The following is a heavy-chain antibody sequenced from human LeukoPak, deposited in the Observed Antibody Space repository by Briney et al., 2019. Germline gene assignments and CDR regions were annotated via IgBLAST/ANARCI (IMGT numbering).Heavy chain of an antibody. D-gene: IGHD6-13*01. CDR2: IGTAGDT. CDR3: ATGRLDTAAGRGNWFDP. CDR1: GFTFSSYD. Sequence: GGSLRLSCAASGFTFSSYDMHWVRQATGKGLWWVLAIGTAGDTYYPGSVKGRFTISRENPKNSLYLQMNSLIAADTAVYYCATGRLDTAAGRGNWFDPWGQGTLVTVSS. V-gene: IGHV3-13*01. J-gene: IGHJ5*02.